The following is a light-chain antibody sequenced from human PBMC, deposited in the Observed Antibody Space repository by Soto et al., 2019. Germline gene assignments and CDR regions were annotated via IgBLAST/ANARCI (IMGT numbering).Light chain of an antibody. CDR1: QGISTR. J-gene: IGKJ5*01. V-gene: IGKV3-15*01. CDR3: QQYYDWPIT. Sequence: EIVLTQSPATLSVSPGERATLFCRASQGISTRLAWYQQKPGQAPRLLIYDASTRAAGIPARFSGSGSGTDFTLTISSLESEDFAVYYCQQYYDWPITFGQGTRVDIK. CDR2: DAS.